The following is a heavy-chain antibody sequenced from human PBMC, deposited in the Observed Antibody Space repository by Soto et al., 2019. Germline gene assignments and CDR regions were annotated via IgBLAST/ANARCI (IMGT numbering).Heavy chain of an antibody. D-gene: IGHD2-15*01. V-gene: IGHV3-23*01. Sequence: GGSLRLSCAASGFTFSSYAMSWVRQAPGKGLEWVSAISGSGGSTYYADSVKGRFTISRDNSKNTLYLQMNSLRAEDTAVYYCAKDLRTIPRVVVVAGPRGFDYWGQGTLVTVSS. J-gene: IGHJ4*02. CDR2: ISGSGGST. CDR1: GFTFSSYA. CDR3: AKDLRTIPRVVVVAGPRGFDY.